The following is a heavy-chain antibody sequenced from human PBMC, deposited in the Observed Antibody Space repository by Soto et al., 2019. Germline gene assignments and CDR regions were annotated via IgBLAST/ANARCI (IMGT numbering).Heavy chain of an antibody. CDR2: IYYSGST. D-gene: IGHD2-15*01. V-gene: IGHV4-59*01. CDR1: GGSISSYY. Sequence: SETLSLTCTVSGGSISSYYWSWIRQPPGKGLEWIGYIYYSGSTNYNPSLKSRVTISVDTSKNQFSLKLSSVTAADTAVYYCARVSRSPSDIVVVVAADYYYYYYMDVWGKGTTVTVSS. J-gene: IGHJ6*03. CDR3: ARVSRSPSDIVVVVAADYYYYYYMDV.